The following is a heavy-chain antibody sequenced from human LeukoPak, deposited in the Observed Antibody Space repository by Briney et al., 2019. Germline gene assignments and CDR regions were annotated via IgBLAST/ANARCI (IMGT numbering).Heavy chain of an antibody. CDR2: IYYSGST. CDR3: ARAETYYYDSSGFPF. Sequence: SETLSLTCTVSGGSISSGGYYWSWIRQPPGKGLEWIGSIYYSGSTYYNPSLKSRVTISVDTSKNQFSLKLSSVTAADTAVYYCARAETYYYDSSGFPFWGQGTLVTVSS. D-gene: IGHD3-22*01. V-gene: IGHV4-39*07. CDR1: GGSISSGGYY. J-gene: IGHJ4*02.